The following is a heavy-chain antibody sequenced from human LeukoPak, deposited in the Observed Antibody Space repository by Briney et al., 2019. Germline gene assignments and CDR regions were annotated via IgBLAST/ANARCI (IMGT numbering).Heavy chain of an antibody. V-gene: IGHV4-4*09. CDR2: IYTSGSP. J-gene: IGHJ5*02. CDR1: GGSISSYY. Sequence: SETLSLTCSVSGGSISSYYWSWIRQPPGKGLEWSGYIYTSGSPNYNPSLKSRVTMSVDMSRRQFSLMLSSVTAADTAVYYCARATQRYCSGTTCFPYWFDPWGQGTLVTVSS. D-gene: IGHD2-2*01. CDR3: ARATQRYCSGTTCFPYWFDP.